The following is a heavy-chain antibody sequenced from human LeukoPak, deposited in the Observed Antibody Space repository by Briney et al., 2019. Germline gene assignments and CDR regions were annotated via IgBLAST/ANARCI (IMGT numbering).Heavy chain of an antibody. V-gene: IGHV5-51*01. CDR2: IYPDDSDT. CDR3: ARLRSSSWYTVDY. J-gene: IGHJ4*02. CDR1: GYTFPYHW. Sequence: GESLKISCKGSGYTFPYHWIAWVRQMPGKGLEWMGIIYPDDSDTRYSPSFQGLVTISADKSITTAYLQWSSLKASDTAMYYCARLRSSSWYTVDYWGQGTLVTVSS. D-gene: IGHD6-13*01.